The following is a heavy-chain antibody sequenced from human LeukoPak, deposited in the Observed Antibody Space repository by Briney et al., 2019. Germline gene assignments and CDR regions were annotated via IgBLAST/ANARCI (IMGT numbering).Heavy chain of an antibody. CDR2: IIPSGHTT. D-gene: IGHD1-26*01. CDR1: GFTFSSHG. J-gene: IGHJ4*02. V-gene: IGHV3-23*01. Sequence: GGSLRLSCAASGFTFSSHGMNWVRQAPGKGLEWVSGIIPSGHTTYYADSVRGRFTISRDNSKNTLYLQMNSLRAEDTAIYYCAKEYTGTFSPFPSYFDNWGQGTLVTVSS. CDR3: AKEYTGTFSPFPSYFDN.